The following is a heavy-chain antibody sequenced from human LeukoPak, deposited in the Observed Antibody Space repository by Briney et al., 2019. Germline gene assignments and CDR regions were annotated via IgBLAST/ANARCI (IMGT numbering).Heavy chain of an antibody. CDR2: IYPGDSDT. V-gene: IGHV5-51*01. CDR3: ARGRDYGDNHFDY. J-gene: IGHJ4*02. D-gene: IGHD4-17*01. CDR1: GFSFTSYW. Sequence: GEFLKISCKGSGFSFTSYWICWVRQMPGKGLEWMGIIYPGDSDTRYNPSFQGQVTISADKSISTAYLQWSSLKASDTAMYYCARGRDYGDNHFDYWGQGTLVTVSS.